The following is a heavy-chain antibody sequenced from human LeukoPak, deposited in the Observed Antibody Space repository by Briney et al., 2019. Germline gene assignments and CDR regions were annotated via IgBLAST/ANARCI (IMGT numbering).Heavy chain of an antibody. CDR3: ARGGGDYNPFDY. J-gene: IGHJ4*02. CDR2: MYSGGST. CDR1: GFTVSPNY. D-gene: IGHD4-17*01. Sequence: PGGSLRLSCAVSGFTVSPNYMSWVRQAPGKGLEWVSVMYSGGSTYYADSVKGRFTISRHNSKNTLYLEINSLRPDDTAVYYCARGGGDYNPFDYWGQGTLVTVSS. V-gene: IGHV3-53*04.